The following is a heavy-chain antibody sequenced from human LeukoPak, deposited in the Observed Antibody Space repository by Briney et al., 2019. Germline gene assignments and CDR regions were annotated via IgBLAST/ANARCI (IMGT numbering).Heavy chain of an antibody. J-gene: IGHJ6*04. V-gene: IGHV1-69*06. CDR2: IIPIFGTA. Sequence: SVKVSCKASGGTFSSYAISWVRQAPGQGLEWMGGIIPIFGTANYAQKFQGRVTITADKSTSTAYMELSSLRSEDTAVYYCARVVVPGANQFYYYGMDVWGKGTTVTVSS. CDR1: GGTFSSYA. CDR3: ARVVVPGANQFYYYGMDV. D-gene: IGHD2-2*01.